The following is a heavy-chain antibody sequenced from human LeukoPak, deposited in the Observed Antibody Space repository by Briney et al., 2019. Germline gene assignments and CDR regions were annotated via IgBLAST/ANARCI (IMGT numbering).Heavy chain of an antibody. CDR1: GFTFSSYS. CDR2: ISSSSSYI. D-gene: IGHD3-22*01. Sequence: GGSLRLSGAASGFTFSSYSMNWDRQAPGKGLKWVSSISSSSSYIYYADSVKGRFTISRDNAKNSLYLQMNSLRAEDTAVYYCARAPYDSSGYILGGFDYWGQGTLVTVSS. V-gene: IGHV3-21*01. J-gene: IGHJ4*02. CDR3: ARAPYDSSGYILGGFDY.